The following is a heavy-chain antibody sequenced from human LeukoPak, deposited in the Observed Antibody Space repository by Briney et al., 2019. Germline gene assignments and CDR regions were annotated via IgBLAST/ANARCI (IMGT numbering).Heavy chain of an antibody. CDR2: IYPGDSDT. CDR1: GYSFTSYW. CDR3: ARHPRDYGDGDPFDY. J-gene: IGHJ4*02. Sequence: GESLKISCNGSGYSFTSYWIVWVRQMPGKGLEWMGIIYPGDSDTRYSPSFQGQVTISADKSISTAYMQWSSLKASDTAMYYCARHPRDYGDGDPFDYWGQGTLVTVSS. D-gene: IGHD4-17*01. V-gene: IGHV5-51*01.